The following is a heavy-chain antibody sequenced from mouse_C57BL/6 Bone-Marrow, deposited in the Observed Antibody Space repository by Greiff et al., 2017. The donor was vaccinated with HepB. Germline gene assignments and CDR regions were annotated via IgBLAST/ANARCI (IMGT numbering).Heavy chain of an antibody. CDR2: IDPNSGGT. J-gene: IGHJ2*01. V-gene: IGHV1-72*01. CDR1: GYTFTSYW. CDR3: ARAGRRGYFDY. Sequence: QQSCKASGYTFTSYWMHWVKQGPGRGLGWIGRIDPNSGGTKYNEKFKSKATLTVDKPSSTAYMQLSSLTSEDSAVYYCARAGRRGYFDYWGQGTTLTVSS.